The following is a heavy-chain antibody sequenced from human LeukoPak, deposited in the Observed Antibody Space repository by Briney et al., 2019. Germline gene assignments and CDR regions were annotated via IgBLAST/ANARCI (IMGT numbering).Heavy chain of an antibody. V-gene: IGHV1-18*01. Sequence: GASVKVSCKASGYTFTSYGISWVRQAPGQGLEWMGWISAYNGNTNYAQKLQGRVTITADKSTSTAYMELSSLRSEDTAVYYCAMRANSGYSSGWPSDAFDIWGQGTMVTVSS. CDR3: AMRANSGYSSGWPSDAFDI. CDR2: ISAYNGNT. D-gene: IGHD6-19*01. J-gene: IGHJ3*02. CDR1: GYTFTSYG.